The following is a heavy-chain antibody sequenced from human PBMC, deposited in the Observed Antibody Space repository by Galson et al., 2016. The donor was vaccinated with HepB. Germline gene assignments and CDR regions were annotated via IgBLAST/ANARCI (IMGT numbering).Heavy chain of an antibody. V-gene: IGHV3-7*01. J-gene: IGHJ3*02. CDR2: INQDGNGR. CDR1: RFVFSAYW. CDR3: VSGYTRGI. D-gene: IGHD5-12*01. Sequence: SLRLSCAASRFVFSAYWLSWVRQSPGRGLEWVASINQDGNGRYYVDSAKGRFIISRDNARTSLSLQMHSLRVDDTSIYYCVSGYTRGIWGPGTMVIVSS.